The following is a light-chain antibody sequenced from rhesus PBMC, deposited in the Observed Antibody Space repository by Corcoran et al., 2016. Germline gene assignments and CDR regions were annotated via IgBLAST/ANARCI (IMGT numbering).Light chain of an antibody. CDR1: QGISSY. Sequence: DIQMSQSPSSLSASVGDRVTITCRASQGISSYLNWYQQKPGKAPKLLIYYANSFASGVPSMFRGSGSVTDYTLTSSSLQPEDFATYYCQQGYSTPLTFGGGTKVEIK. CDR3: QQGYSTPLT. V-gene: IGKV1-32*03. J-gene: IGKJ4*01. CDR2: YAN.